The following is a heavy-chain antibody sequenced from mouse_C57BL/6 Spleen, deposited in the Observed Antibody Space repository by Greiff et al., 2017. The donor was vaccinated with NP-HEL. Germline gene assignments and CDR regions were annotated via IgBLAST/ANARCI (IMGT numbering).Heavy chain of an antibody. J-gene: IGHJ4*01. CDR2: IDPEDGET. D-gene: IGHD2-1*01. V-gene: IGHV14-2*01. Sequence: EVKLQESGAELVKPGASVKLSCTASGFNIKDYYMHWVKQRTEQGLEWIGRIDPEDGETKYAPKFQGKATITADTSSNTAYLQLSSLTSEDTAVYYCARGGFYGNYEEDYAMDYWGQGTSVTVSS. CDR1: GFNIKDYY. CDR3: ARGGFYGNYEEDYAMDY.